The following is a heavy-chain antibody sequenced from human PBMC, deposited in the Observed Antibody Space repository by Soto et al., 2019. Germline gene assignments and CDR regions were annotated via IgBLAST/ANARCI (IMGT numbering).Heavy chain of an antibody. CDR1: GGSFSGYQ. CDR2: INDSGNI. J-gene: IGHJ6*03. V-gene: IGHV4-34*02. D-gene: IGHD3-10*01. Sequence: QVQLQQWGAGLLKPSETLSLTCAVYGGSFSGYQWTWIRQTPERGLEWIGEINDSGNINYNPSLKSRGPILPATAKHQISLRLSSVTAADTAVYYCARGLILWFGELSRRGGYYYYMDVWGKGTTVTVSS. CDR3: ARGLILWFGELSRRGGYYYYMDV.